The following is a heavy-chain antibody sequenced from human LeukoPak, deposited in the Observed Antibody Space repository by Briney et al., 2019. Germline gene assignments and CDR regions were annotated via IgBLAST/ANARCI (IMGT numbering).Heavy chain of an antibody. CDR3: ARIYSGYDYLFDY. CDR1: GGSISSSNW. D-gene: IGHD5-12*01. J-gene: IGHJ4*02. CDR2: IYHSGST. V-gene: IGHV4-4*02. Sequence: PSETLSLTCTVSGGSISSSNWWSWVRQPPGKGLEWIGEIYHSGSTNYNPSLKSRVTISVDKSKNQFSLKLSSVTAADTAVYYCARIYSGYDYLFDYWGQGTLVTVSS.